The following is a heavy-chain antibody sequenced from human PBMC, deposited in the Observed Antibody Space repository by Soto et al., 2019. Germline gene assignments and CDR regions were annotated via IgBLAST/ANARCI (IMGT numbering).Heavy chain of an antibody. CDR2: TRNKANSYTT. Sequence: GSLRLSCAASGFTFSDHYMDWVRQAPGKGLEWVGRTRNKANSYTTEYAASVKGRFTISRDDSKNSLYLQMNSLKTEDTAVYYCARGYCSNGVCYRYIDLWGRGTLVTVSS. V-gene: IGHV3-72*01. CDR3: ARGYCSNGVCYRYIDL. J-gene: IGHJ2*01. D-gene: IGHD2-8*01. CDR1: GFTFSDHY.